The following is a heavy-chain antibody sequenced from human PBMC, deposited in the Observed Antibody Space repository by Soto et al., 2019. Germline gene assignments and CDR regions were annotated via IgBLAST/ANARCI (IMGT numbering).Heavy chain of an antibody. Sequence: SETLCVTCTVSGGTIISGDYYWSWHRQPPGMALEWIGEINHLGSINYNPSLKSRVTMSVDTSKNQFSLTLNSVTAADTATYYCARGGISHWAYFYYMDVWDRGTTVTVSS. CDR3: ARGGISHWAYFYYMDV. V-gene: IGHV4-34*01. CDR2: INHLGSI. CDR1: GGTIISGDYY. D-gene: IGHD2-21*01. J-gene: IGHJ6*03.